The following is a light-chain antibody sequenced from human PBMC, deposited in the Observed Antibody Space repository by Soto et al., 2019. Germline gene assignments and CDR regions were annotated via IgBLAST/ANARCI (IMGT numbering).Light chain of an antibody. CDR1: QDISSY. J-gene: IGKJ1*01. CDR3: LQDLSYPRT. Sequence: AIQMTQSPSSLSASVGDRVTITCRASQDISSYLGWYQQKPGKAPKFVIFAASNLHSGVPSRFSGSGSGTDFTLTISSLQPEDFATYYCLQDLSYPRTFGLGTKVEI. CDR2: AAS. V-gene: IGKV1-6*01.